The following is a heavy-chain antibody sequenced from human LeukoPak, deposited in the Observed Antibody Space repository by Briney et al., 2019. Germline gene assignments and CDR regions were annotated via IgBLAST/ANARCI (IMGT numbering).Heavy chain of an antibody. V-gene: IGHV5-51*01. D-gene: IGHD3-22*01. CDR3: ARHLYYDSSGYDY. Sequence: GASMMTSCNASGYSFTSYCIGWGRQPPGKRVEWMGIIYPGDSDTRYNPSFQGQVTISADKSISTAYLQWSSLTASDTAMYYCARHLYYDSSGYDYWGQGTLVTVSS. CDR2: IYPGDSDT. J-gene: IGHJ4*02. CDR1: GYSFTSYC.